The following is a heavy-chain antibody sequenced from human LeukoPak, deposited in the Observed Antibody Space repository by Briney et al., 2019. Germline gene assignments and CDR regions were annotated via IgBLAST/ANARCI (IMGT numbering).Heavy chain of an antibody. Sequence: PGGSLRLSCAASGFTFSSYAMSWVRQAPGKGLVWVSRINSDGSSTSYADSVKGRCTISRDNAKNTLYLQMNSLRAEDTAVYYCARDTDTVTTILDYWGQGTLVTVSS. CDR3: ARDTDTVTTILDY. V-gene: IGHV3-74*01. CDR2: INSDGSST. D-gene: IGHD4-17*01. J-gene: IGHJ4*02. CDR1: GFTFSSYA.